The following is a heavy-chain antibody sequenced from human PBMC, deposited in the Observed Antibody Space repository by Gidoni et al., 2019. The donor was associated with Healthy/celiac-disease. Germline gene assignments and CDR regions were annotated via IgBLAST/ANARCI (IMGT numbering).Heavy chain of an antibody. V-gene: IGHV4-61*02. CDR2: IYTSGRT. CDR1: GGSISSGSYY. Sequence: QVQLQESGPGLVKPSQTLSLTCTVSGGSISSGSYYWSWIRQPAGKGLEWIGCIYTSGRTNYNPSLKSRVTISVDTSKNKFSLKLSSVTAADTAVYYCARDHSSSWYSYYFDYWGQGTLVTVSS. D-gene: IGHD6-13*01. CDR3: ARDHSSSWYSYYFDY. J-gene: IGHJ4*02.